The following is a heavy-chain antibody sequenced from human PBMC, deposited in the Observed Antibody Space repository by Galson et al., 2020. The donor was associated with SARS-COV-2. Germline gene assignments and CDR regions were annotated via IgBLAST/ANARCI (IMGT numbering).Heavy chain of an antibody. J-gene: IGHJ3*02. CDR3: ARGRGVSLDVLAI. CDR2: IIPPYGTK. D-gene: IGHD2-8*01. V-gene: IGHV1-69*13. Sequence: ASVKVSCQASGGSFSGYAVNWVRQVPGEGLEWLGGIIPPYGTKGFAQKVQGRLTINADESATTVYMELRSLKSEDTGLYYCARGRGVSLDVLAIWGQGTMVTVST. CDR1: GGSFSGYA.